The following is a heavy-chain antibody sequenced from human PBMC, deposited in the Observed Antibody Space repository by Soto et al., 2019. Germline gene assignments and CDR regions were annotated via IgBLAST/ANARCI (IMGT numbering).Heavy chain of an antibody. CDR1: GGTFNSYA. J-gene: IGHJ3*02. D-gene: IGHD3-22*01. CDR3: ARAEKDSSFAFDI. CDR2: IIPIFGTA. Sequence: ASVKVSCKASGGTFNSYAISWVRQAPGQGLEWMGGIIPIFGTANYAQKFQGRVTITADESTSTAYMELSSLRSEDTAVYYCARAEKDSSFAFDIWGQGTMVTVSS. V-gene: IGHV1-69*13.